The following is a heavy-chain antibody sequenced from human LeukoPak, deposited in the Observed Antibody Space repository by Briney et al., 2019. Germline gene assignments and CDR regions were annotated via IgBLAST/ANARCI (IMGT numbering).Heavy chain of an antibody. CDR3: SRRFDT. Sequence: GGSLRLSCAASGFTVSTYEMNWVRQAPGKGLEWVSYISSSGSNKYYADSVKGRFTISKDNAENSLSLQMNSLRAEDTALYYCSRRFDTWGQGTLVTVSS. CDR1: GFTVSTYE. CDR2: ISSSGSNK. J-gene: IGHJ4*02. V-gene: IGHV3-48*03.